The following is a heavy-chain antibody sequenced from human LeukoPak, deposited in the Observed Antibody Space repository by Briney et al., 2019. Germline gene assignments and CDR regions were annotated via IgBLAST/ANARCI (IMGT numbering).Heavy chain of an antibody. V-gene: IGHV3-23*01. Sequence: GGSLRLSCAASGFTFSSYAMSWVRQAPGKGLEWVSAISGSGGSTYYADSVKGRFTISRDTSKNTLYLQMSSLRAEDTAVYYCAKAWRAYGDYHTFDIWGQGTMVTVSS. CDR3: AKAWRAYGDYHTFDI. CDR2: ISGSGGST. CDR1: GFTFSSYA. D-gene: IGHD4-17*01. J-gene: IGHJ3*02.